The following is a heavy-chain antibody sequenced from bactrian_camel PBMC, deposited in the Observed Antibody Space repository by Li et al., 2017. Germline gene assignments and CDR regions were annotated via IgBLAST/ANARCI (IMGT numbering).Heavy chain of an antibody. Sequence: HVQLVESGGGSVQAGGSLRLSCAASTTTGSVYCMAWFRQAPEKEREGVAAVDSDTVTTRYADSVKGRFTISKDNAKNVLNLQMDNLKPEDSAMYYCAAEHCAGGSCTCSRELYDYNTWGQQGTQVTVS. CDR1: TTTGSVYC. D-gene: IGHD4*01. CDR2: VDSDTVTT. V-gene: IGHV3S1*01. J-gene: IGHJ4*01.